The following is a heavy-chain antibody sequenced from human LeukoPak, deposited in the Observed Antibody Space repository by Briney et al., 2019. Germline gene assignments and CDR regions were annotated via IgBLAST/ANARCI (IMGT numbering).Heavy chain of an antibody. CDR2: ISAYNGNT. CDR3: ARDSIAVAGTDY. V-gene: IGHV1-18*04. Sequence: ASVKVSCKASGYTFTSYYMHWVRQAPGQGLEWMGWISAYNGNTNYAQKLQGRVTMTTDTSTSTAYMELRSLRSDDTAVYYCARDSIAVAGTDYWGQGTLVTVSS. CDR1: GYTFTSYY. J-gene: IGHJ4*02. D-gene: IGHD6-19*01.